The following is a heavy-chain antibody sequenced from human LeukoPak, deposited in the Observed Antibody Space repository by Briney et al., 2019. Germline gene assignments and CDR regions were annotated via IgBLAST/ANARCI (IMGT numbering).Heavy chain of an antibody. D-gene: IGHD1-1*01. V-gene: IGHV3-43D*03. CDR2: ISWDVSTT. J-gene: IGHJ4*02. CDR3: AKKANGLYFDF. Sequence: GGSLRLSCAASGFTFDDYAIHWVRQAPGKGLEWVCLISWDVSTTSYTNSVTVRFTLSRETSTHSLYMQMSSLRAEDTALYYCAKKANGLYFDFWGQGTLVTVSS. CDR1: GFTFDDYA.